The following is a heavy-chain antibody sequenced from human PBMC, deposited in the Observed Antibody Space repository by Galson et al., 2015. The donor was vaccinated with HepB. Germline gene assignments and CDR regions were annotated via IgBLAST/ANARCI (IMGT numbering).Heavy chain of an antibody. CDR1: GFTFSSYA. D-gene: IGHD3-16*01. CDR3: AKASGYDYVWGSYDY. CDR2: ISGSGGST. V-gene: IGHV3-23*01. Sequence: SLRLSCAASGFTFSSYAMSWVRQAPGKGLEWVSAISGSGGSTYYADSVKGRFTISRDNSKNTLYLQMNSLRAEDTAVYYCAKASGYDYVWGSYDYWGQGTLATVSS. J-gene: IGHJ4*02.